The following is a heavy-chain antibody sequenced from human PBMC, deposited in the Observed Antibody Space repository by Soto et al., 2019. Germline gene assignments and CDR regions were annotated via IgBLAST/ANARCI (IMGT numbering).Heavy chain of an antibody. Sequence: GASVKVSSKASGVAFSIYSSIWVRQAPGQGLEWLGWVSAYNGERRYAQRVQARVIMTTDTSTTTAYMELRSLRSDDTAVYYCSRGTSIPASGDYWGQGTLVTVS. D-gene: IGHD6-6*01. J-gene: IGHJ4*01. CDR2: VSAYNGER. CDR3: SRGTSIPASGDY. V-gene: IGHV1-18*01. CDR1: GVAFSIYS.